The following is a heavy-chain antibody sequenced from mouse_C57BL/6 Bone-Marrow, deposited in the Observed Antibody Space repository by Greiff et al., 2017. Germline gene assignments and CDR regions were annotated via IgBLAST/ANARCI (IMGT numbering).Heavy chain of an antibody. V-gene: IGHV14-4*01. CDR2: IYPENGDT. Sequence: DVQLQESGAELVRPGASVKLSCTASGFNFKDDYMPWVKQRPEQGLEWIGWIYPENGDTEYASKFQGKATITADTSSHTAYLQLSSLTSEDTAVYFFAPWFAYWGQGTLVTVSA. CDR1: GFNFKDDY. J-gene: IGHJ3*01. CDR3: APWFAY.